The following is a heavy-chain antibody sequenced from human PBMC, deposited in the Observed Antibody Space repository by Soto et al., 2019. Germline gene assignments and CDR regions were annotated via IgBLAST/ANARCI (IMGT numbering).Heavy chain of an antibody. V-gene: IGHV1-3*01. CDR2: INAGNGNT. CDR3: ARGDSSSWYSPDY. D-gene: IGHD6-13*01. CDR1: GYTFTSYA. Sequence: ASVKVSCKASGYTFTSYAMHWVRQAPGLRLEWMGWINAGNGNTKYSQKFQGRVTITRDTSASTAYMELSSLRSEDTAVYYCARGDSSSWYSPDYWGQGTLVTVSS. J-gene: IGHJ4*02.